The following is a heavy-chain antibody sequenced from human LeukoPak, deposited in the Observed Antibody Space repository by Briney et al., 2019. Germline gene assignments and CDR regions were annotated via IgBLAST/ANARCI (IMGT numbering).Heavy chain of an antibody. CDR3: AAYYYDSSGYYAWFDP. V-gene: IGHV4-34*01. D-gene: IGHD3-22*01. CDR2: INHSGST. J-gene: IGHJ5*02. Sequence: PSETLSLTCAVYGGPFSGYYWSWIRQPPGKGLEWIGEINHSGSTNYNPSLKSRVTISVDTSKNQFSLKLSSVTAADTAVYYCAAYYYDSSGYYAWFDPWGQGTLVTVSS. CDR1: GGPFSGYY.